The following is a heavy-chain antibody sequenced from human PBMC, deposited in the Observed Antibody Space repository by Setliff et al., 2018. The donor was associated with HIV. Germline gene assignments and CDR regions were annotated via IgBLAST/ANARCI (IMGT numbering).Heavy chain of an antibody. D-gene: IGHD3-22*01. CDR1: GYTFTSYG. CDR3: ARVQHLTYYYDSSGYYDHDVFDI. Sequence: ASVKVSCKASGYTFTSYGISWVRQAPGQGLEWMGWISAYNGNTNYAQKRQGRVTMTTDTSTSTAYIELSSLRSEDTAVYYCARVQHLTYYYDSSGYYDHDVFDIWGQGTMVTVSS. V-gene: IGHV1-18*01. CDR2: ISAYNGNT. J-gene: IGHJ3*02.